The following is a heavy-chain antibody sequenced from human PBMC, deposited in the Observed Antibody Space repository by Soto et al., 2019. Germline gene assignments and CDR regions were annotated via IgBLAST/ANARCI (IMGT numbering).Heavy chain of an antibody. CDR2: IYYSGST. CDR3: ARDLGSDDFWSGYSTSTAAP. Sequence: SETLSLTCTVSGGSISSYYWSWIRQPPGKGLEWIGYIYYSGSTNYNPSLKSRVTISVDTSKNQFSLKLSSVTAADTAVYYCARDLGSDDFWSGYSTSTAAPWGQGTLITV. D-gene: IGHD3-3*01. CDR1: GGSISSYY. J-gene: IGHJ5*02. V-gene: IGHV4-59*01.